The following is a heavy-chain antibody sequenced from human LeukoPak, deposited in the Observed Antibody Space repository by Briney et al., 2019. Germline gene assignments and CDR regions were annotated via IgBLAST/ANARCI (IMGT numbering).Heavy chain of an antibody. CDR1: GGSISSYY. Sequence: SETLSLTCTVSGGSISSYYWSWIRQPPGKGLEWIGYIYYSGSTNYNPSLKSRVTMSVDTSKNQFSLKLSSVTAADTAVYYCAREGSSRAIDYWGQGTLVTVSS. D-gene: IGHD2-15*01. V-gene: IGHV4-59*12. J-gene: IGHJ4*02. CDR2: IYYSGST. CDR3: AREGSSRAIDY.